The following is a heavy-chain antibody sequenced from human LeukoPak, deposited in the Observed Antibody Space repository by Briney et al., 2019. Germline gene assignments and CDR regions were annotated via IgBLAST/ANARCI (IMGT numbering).Heavy chain of an antibody. CDR3: ARAFASCVDY. J-gene: IGHJ4*02. CDR1: GYTFTGYY. V-gene: IGHV1-2*02. D-gene: IGHD2-2*01. Sequence: ASVTVSCTASGYTFTGYYMHWVRQAPGPGLEWMGWINPNSGGTNYAQKFQGRVTMTRDTSISTAYMELSRLISDDTAVYYCARAFASCVDYWGQGTLVTVSS. CDR2: INPNSGGT.